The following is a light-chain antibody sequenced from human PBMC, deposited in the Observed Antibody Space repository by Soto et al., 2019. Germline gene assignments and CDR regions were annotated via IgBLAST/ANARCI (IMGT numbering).Light chain of an antibody. CDR3: QQSYSTLFS. CDR1: QSISTF. J-gene: IGKJ4*01. CDR2: GAT. V-gene: IGKV1-39*01. Sequence: DIEMTQSPSSLSASVGDRVTITCLASQSISTFLNWYQQKGGKAPKLLIQGATGLQSGVPLRFSGSGSGTDFSLTISSLQPEDFATYYCQQSYSTLFSFGGGTKVDI.